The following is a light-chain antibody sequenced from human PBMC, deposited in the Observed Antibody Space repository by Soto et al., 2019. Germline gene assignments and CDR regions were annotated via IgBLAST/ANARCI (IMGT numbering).Light chain of an antibody. V-gene: IGKV3-15*01. J-gene: IGKJ5*01. CDR3: QQYGSSPPSST. Sequence: DIFMTQSPSTMSVVLGERAPLSCRASQSLGSNLAWYQQNPGQAPRLLIYGAYTRATGIPARFSGSVSGTDFTLTISSLEPEDFAVYYCQQYGSSPPSSTSGQRTRLEI. CDR1: QSLGSN. CDR2: GAY.